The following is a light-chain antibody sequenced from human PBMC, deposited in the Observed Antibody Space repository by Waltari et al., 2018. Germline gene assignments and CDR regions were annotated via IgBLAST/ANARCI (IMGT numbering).Light chain of an antibody. V-gene: IGKV3-20*01. CDR3: QQYVSLPAT. Sequence: EIVLTQSPGTLSLSPGDRAILSCRARQSVSKYLAWYQQNPGQAPRLLIYGATSRATGIPDRFSGSGSGTDFSLTVRRLEPEDFAVDYCQQYVSLPATFGQGTKVEIE. CDR2: GAT. J-gene: IGKJ1*01. CDR1: QSVSKY.